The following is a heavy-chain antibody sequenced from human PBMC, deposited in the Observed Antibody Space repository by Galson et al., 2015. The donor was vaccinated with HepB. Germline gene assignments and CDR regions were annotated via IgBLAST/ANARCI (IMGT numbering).Heavy chain of an antibody. CDR3: ARVGDGYKGDY. Sequence: ETLSLTCTVYGGSFSGYYWSWIRQPPGKGLEWIGEINHSGSTNYNPSLKSRVTISVDTSKNQFSLKLSSVTAADTAVYYCARVGDGYKGDYWGQGTLVTVSS. V-gene: IGHV4-34*01. J-gene: IGHJ4*02. CDR2: INHSGST. D-gene: IGHD5-24*01. CDR1: GGSFSGYY.